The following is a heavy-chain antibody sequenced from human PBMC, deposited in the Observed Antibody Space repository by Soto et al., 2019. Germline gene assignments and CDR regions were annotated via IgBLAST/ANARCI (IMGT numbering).Heavy chain of an antibody. J-gene: IGHJ5*01. CDR3: ARGATYDLWSGHYTAHCWFDS. Sequence: EVQLVQSGAEVKKPGESLKISCKGSGYSFTSYWIGWVRQMPGKGLEWMGIIYPGDSDTKYSPSFEGQVTISADDSISTAYLQWGSLKASDTAMYYCARGATYDLWSGHYTAHCWFDSWGQGTLVTVSS. V-gene: IGHV5-51*01. CDR2: IYPGDSDT. D-gene: IGHD3-3*01. CDR1: GYSFTSYW.